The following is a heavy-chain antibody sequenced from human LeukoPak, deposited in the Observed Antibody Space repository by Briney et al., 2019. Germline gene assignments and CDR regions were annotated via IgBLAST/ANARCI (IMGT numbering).Heavy chain of an antibody. J-gene: IGHJ4*02. D-gene: IGHD2/OR15-2a*01. Sequence: HPGGSLRLSCTASGFTFSSYGMHWVRQAPGKGLEWVALIWSDGSENYYADSVEGRFTISRDNSKNTLFLQMNSLGAADTAIYYCVRDEDLYSPTWYVFDFWGQGTLVTVSS. CDR1: GFTFSSYG. CDR2: IWSDGSEN. CDR3: VRDEDLYSPTWYVFDF. V-gene: IGHV3-33*01.